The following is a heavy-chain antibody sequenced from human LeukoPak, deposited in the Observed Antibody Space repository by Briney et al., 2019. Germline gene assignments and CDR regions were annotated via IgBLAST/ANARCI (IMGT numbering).Heavy chain of an antibody. CDR3: ARHLGRTTIAAY. J-gene: IGHJ4*02. D-gene: IGHD6-6*01. CDR2: IYTSGST. CDR1: GGSISSYY. Sequence: SETLSLTCTVSGGSISSYYWSWIRQPPGKGLEWIGYIYTSGSTNYNLSLQSRVTISVDTSKNQFSLKLSSVTAADTAVYYCARHLGRTTIAAYWGQGTLVTVSS. V-gene: IGHV4-4*09.